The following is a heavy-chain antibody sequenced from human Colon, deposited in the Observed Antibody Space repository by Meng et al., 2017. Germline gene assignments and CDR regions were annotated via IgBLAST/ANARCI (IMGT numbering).Heavy chain of an antibody. J-gene: IGHJ5*01. Sequence: GESLKISCAASGFIFSSYGMNWVRQAPGKGLEYVSGISNNGGSTYYAKSVKGRFTISRDNSKNTLYLQMGSLRAEDTAVYYCARNGIVAAVFNWFDSWGQGTLVTFSS. CDR3: ARNGIVAAVFNWFDS. CDR1: GFIFSSYG. CDR2: ISNNGGST. D-gene: IGHD6-13*01. V-gene: IGHV3-64*01.